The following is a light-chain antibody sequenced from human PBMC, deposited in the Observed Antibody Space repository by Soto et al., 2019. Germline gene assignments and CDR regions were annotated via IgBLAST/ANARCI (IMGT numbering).Light chain of an antibody. Sequence: AIRMTQSPSSFSASTGDRVTITCLASQGNNNYLAWYQQKPGRAPKLLIYAASTLQSGVPSRFSGSGSGTDFTLTISCLQSEDFATYFCQQYYSYPRTFGQGTKVDI. J-gene: IGKJ1*01. CDR1: QGNNNY. V-gene: IGKV1-8*01. CDR3: QQYYSYPRT. CDR2: AAS.